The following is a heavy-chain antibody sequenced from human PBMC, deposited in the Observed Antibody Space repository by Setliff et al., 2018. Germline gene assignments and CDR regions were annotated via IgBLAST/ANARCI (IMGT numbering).Heavy chain of an antibody. CDR3: AKDQTYYYDSSGYPYPLPSDY. J-gene: IGHJ4*02. Sequence: GGSLRLSCAASGFTFSSYGMHWVRQAPGKGLEWVAVISYDGNNKYYADSVKGRFTISRDNSKNTLYLQINSLRTEDTAVYYCAKDQTYYYDSSGYPYPLPSDYWGQGTLVTVSS. CDR1: GFTFSSYG. CDR2: ISYDGNNK. D-gene: IGHD3-22*01. V-gene: IGHV3-30*18.